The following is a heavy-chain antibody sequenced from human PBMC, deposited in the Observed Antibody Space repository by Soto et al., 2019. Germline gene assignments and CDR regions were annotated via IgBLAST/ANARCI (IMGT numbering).Heavy chain of an antibody. V-gene: IGHV4-59*01. D-gene: IGHD3-10*01. CDR2: IYYSGST. Sequence: ETLSLTCTVSGGSISSYYWSWIRQPPGKGLEWIGYIYYSGSTNYNPSLKSRVTISVDTSKNQFSLKLSSVTAADTAVYYCARVTMGNWFDPWGQGTLVTVSS. J-gene: IGHJ5*02. CDR1: GGSISSYY. CDR3: ARVTMGNWFDP.